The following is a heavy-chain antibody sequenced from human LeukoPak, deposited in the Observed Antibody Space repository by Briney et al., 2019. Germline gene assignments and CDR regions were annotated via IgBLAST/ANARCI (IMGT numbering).Heavy chain of an antibody. V-gene: IGHV4-59*08. CDR3: ARHVTMVTAMVGL. J-gene: IGHJ4*02. D-gene: IGHD5-18*01. CDR1: GGSISSYY. Sequence: SETLSLTCTVSGGSISSYYWSWIRQPPGKGLEWIGYIYYSGSTNYNPSLKSRVTISVDTSKNQFSLKLSSVTAADTAVYYCARHVTMVTAMVGLWGQGTLVTVSS. CDR2: IYYSGST.